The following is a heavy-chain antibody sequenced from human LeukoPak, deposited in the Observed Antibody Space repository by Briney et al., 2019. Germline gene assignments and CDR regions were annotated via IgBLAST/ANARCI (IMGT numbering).Heavy chain of an antibody. CDR1: GYIFTGYS. J-gene: IGHJ3*01. CDR3: AREAPHYYPRAFDL. D-gene: IGHD1-26*01. V-gene: IGHV1-2*02. Sequence: SSVKVSCKASGYIFTGYSMHWVRQAPGQGLEWMGWINPNCGGTKYEQKFQGRVTMTRDTSISTAYMELSRLRSDDTAVYYCAREAPHYYPRAFDLWGQGTMVTVSS. CDR2: INPNCGGT.